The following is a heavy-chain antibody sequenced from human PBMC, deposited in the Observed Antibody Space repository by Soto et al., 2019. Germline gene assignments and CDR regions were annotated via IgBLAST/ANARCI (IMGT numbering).Heavy chain of an antibody. CDR2: ISAYNGNT. D-gene: IGHD3-22*01. V-gene: IGHV1-18*01. J-gene: IGHJ4*02. Sequence: GASVKVSCKASGYTFTSYGISWVRQAPGQGLEWMGWISAYNGNTNYAQKLQGRVTMTTDTSTSTAYMELRSLRSDDTAVYYCARAPVGPNYYDSSGLGYWGQGTLVTVSS. CDR1: GYTFTSYG. CDR3: ARAPVGPNYYDSSGLGY.